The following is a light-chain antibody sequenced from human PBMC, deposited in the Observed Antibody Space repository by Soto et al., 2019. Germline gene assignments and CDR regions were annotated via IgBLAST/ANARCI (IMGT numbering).Light chain of an antibody. CDR2: AAS. Sequence: DIQLTQSPSFRSASVGDRVTITGRGSQGISSYLAWYQQKPGKAPKVLIYAASTSQSGVPSRFSGSGSGTDFTLTISSLQPEDCATYYCQQLNSYPLTFGGGTKVEIK. J-gene: IGKJ4*01. CDR3: QQLNSYPLT. V-gene: IGKV1-9*01. CDR1: QGISSY.